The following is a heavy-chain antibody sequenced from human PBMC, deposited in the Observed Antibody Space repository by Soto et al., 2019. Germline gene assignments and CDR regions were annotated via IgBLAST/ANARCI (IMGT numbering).Heavy chain of an antibody. CDR2: IWYDGNSK. D-gene: IGHD3-16*01. V-gene: IGHV3-33*01. J-gene: IGHJ4*02. CDR3: GRDEVWDGPEKSKNWKPPWSGE. CDR1: GFSFRAYG. Sequence: QVQLVASGGGVVQPGESLRLSCAASGFSFRAYGMHWVRQAPGKGLEWVAVIWYDGNSKFYADSVKGRFTVSRDNFEDKPYLQMNSLSVDDTAVYYCGRDEVWDGPEKSKNWKPPWSGEWGQGAPVTVSS.